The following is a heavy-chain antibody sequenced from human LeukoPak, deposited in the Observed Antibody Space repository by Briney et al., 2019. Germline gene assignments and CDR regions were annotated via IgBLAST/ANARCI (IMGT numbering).Heavy chain of an antibody. CDR1: GFIFSTYE. Sequence: GGSLRLSCAASGFIFSTYEMNWVRQAPGKGLEWLSYISYNGRSIYYADSVKGRFTISRDNAKNFLYLQMNSLRAEDTAVYYCARDPYSGSYGNYYYYFMDVWGKGTTVTISS. J-gene: IGHJ6*03. V-gene: IGHV3-48*03. CDR3: ARDPYSGSYGNYYYYFMDV. D-gene: IGHD1-26*01. CDR2: ISYNGRSI.